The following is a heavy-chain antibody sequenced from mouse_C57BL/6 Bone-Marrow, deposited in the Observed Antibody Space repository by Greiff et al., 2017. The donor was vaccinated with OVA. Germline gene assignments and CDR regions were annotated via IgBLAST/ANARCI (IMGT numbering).Heavy chain of an antibody. D-gene: IGHD1-1*01. CDR3: ARSRDYGSSYHFDY. Sequence: VQLQQSGAELARPGASVKLSCKASGYTFTSYGISWVKQRTGQGLEWIGEIYPRSGNTYYNEKFKGKDTLTADKSSSTAYMELRSLTSEDSAVYFWARSRDYGSSYHFDYWGQGTTLTVSS. CDR1: GYTFTSYG. CDR2: IYPRSGNT. V-gene: IGHV1-81*01. J-gene: IGHJ2*01.